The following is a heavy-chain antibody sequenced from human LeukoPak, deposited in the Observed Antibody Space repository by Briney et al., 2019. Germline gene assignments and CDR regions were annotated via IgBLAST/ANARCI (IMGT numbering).Heavy chain of an antibody. Sequence: ASETLSLTCTVSGRSISSYYWNWIRQPPGKGLEWIGYIYYSGTTNYNPSLKSRVSMSVDTSKNQFSLKLSSVTAADTAVYYCARLSRGAHDAFDIWGQGTMVTVSS. CDR2: IYYSGTT. CDR1: GRSISSYY. D-gene: IGHD1-26*01. J-gene: IGHJ3*02. V-gene: IGHV4-59*08. CDR3: ARLSRGAHDAFDI.